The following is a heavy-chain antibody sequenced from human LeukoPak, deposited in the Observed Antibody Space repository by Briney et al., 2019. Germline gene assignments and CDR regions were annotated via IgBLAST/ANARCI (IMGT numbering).Heavy chain of an antibody. CDR3: AKEPYYYGSGTGPHFDY. V-gene: IGHV3-9*01. Sequence: GGSLRLSCAASGFTFDDYAIHWVRQAPGKGLEWVSGLSWNSVDIGYADSVKGRFTISRDNAKNSLYLQMNSLRAEDTALYYCAKEPYYYGSGTGPHFDYWGQGTLVTVSS. J-gene: IGHJ4*02. D-gene: IGHD3-10*01. CDR2: LSWNSVDI. CDR1: GFTFDDYA.